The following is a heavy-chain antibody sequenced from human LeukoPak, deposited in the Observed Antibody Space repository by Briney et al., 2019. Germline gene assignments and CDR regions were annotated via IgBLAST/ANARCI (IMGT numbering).Heavy chain of an antibody. D-gene: IGHD4-23*01. Sequence: GGSLRLSCAASGFTLSSYSMNWVRQAPGKGLEWASSISSSSSYIYYADSVQGRFAISRANAKNSLYVRMNSMRAEDAAVYYCARDATYAGTIGGIDSWGQGTLVTVSS. CDR3: ARDATYAGTIGGIDS. CDR2: ISSSSSYI. J-gene: IGHJ4*02. CDR1: GFTLSSYS. V-gene: IGHV3-21*04.